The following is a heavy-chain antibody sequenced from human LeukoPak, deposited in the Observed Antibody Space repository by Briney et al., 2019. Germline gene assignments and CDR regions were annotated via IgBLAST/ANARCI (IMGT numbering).Heavy chain of an antibody. Sequence: ASVKVSCKASGGTFSSYAISWVRQAPGQGLEWMGWINPNSGGTNYAQKFQGRVTMTRDTSISTAYMELSSLRSDDTAIYYCARDRCNGGDCSSWNYMDVWGKGTMVTVSS. V-gene: IGHV1-2*02. D-gene: IGHD2-21*02. CDR2: INPNSGGT. CDR1: GGTFSSYA. CDR3: ARDRCNGGDCSSWNYMDV. J-gene: IGHJ6*03.